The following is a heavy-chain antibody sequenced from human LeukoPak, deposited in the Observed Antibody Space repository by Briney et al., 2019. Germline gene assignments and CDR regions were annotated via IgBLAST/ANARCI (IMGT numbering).Heavy chain of an antibody. J-gene: IGHJ3*01. CDR3: ARGRDYAFDV. D-gene: IGHD3-10*01. Sequence: PGGSLRLSCAASGVTLRSEGMNWVRQAPGKGLEWISHSSSSTTTMYYADSVKGRFTTSRDNTKNSLYLQLESLRDEDTAIYYCARGRDYAFDVWGQGTMVTVSS. CDR2: SSSSTTTM. CDR1: GVTLRSEG. V-gene: IGHV3-48*02.